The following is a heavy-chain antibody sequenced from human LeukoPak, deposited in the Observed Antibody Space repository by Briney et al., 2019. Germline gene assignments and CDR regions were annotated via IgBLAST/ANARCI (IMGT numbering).Heavy chain of an antibody. CDR3: ARTTMIVVVTH. J-gene: IGHJ4*02. CDR1: GGSFSGYY. V-gene: IGHV4-34*01. CDR2: INHSGST. D-gene: IGHD3-22*01. Sequence: PSETLSLTCAVYGGSFSGYYWSWIRQPPGKGLEWIGEINHSGSTNHNPSLKSRVTISVDTSKNQFSLKLSSVTAADTAVYYCARTTMIVVVTHWGQGTLVTVSS.